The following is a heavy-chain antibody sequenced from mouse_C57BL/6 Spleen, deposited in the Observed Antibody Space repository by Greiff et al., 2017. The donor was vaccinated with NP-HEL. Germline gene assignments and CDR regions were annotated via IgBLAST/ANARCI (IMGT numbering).Heavy chain of an antibody. CDR2: ISYSGST. Sequence: DVKLQESGPGLAKPSQTLSLTCSVTGYSITSDYWNWIRKFPGNKLEYMGYISYSGSTYYNPSLKSRISITRDTSKNQYYLQLNSVTTEDTATYYWARWGTTVVDEGYFDVWGTGTTVTVSS. D-gene: IGHD1-1*01. CDR1: GYSITSDY. CDR3: ARWGTTVVDEGYFDV. V-gene: IGHV3-8*01. J-gene: IGHJ1*03.